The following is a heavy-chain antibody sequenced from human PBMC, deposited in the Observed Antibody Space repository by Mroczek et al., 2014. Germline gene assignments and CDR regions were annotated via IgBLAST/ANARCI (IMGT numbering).Heavy chain of an antibody. Sequence: QVQLQQWGPGLVKPSQTLSLTCTVSGGSISSGSYYWSWIRQPAGKGLEWIGRIYTSGSTNYNPSLKSRVTISVDTSKNQFSLKLSSVTAADTAVYYCARGKKVYDFWSGYYEWFDPWGQGTLVTVSS. J-gene: IGHJ5*02. V-gene: IGHV4-61*02. D-gene: IGHD3-3*01. CDR2: IYTSGST. CDR3: ARGKKVYDFWSGYYEWFDP. CDR1: GGSISSGSYY.